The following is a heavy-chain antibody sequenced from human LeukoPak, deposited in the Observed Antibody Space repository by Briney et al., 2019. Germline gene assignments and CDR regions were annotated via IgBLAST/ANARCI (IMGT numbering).Heavy chain of an antibody. CDR3: ARVFEDGFNSFDY. J-gene: IGHJ4*02. CDR2: IYYSGST. D-gene: IGHD5-24*01. Sequence: SETLSLTCTVSGGSISSYYWSWIRQPPGKGLEWIGYIYYSGSTNYNPSLKSRVTISVDTAKNQFSLKVTSVTAADTALYYCARVFEDGFNSFDYWGQGTLVTVSS. CDR1: GGSISSYY. V-gene: IGHV4-59*08.